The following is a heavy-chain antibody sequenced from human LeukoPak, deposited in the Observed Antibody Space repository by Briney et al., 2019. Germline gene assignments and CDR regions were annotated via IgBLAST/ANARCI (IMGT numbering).Heavy chain of an antibody. CDR2: INTSGST. Sequence: TLSLTCTVSGGSISSGSYFWTWIRQPAGKGLEWIGRINTSGSTNYNPSLKSRVTISVDTSKNQFSLKLSSVTAADTAVFYCAREGYTSSWYSGYYYFDYWGQGTLVTVSS. V-gene: IGHV4-61*02. J-gene: IGHJ4*02. D-gene: IGHD6-13*01. CDR3: AREGYTSSWYSGYYYFDY. CDR1: GGSISSGSYF.